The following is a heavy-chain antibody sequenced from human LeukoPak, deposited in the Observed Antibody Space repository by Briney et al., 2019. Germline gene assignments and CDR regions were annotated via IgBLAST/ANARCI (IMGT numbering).Heavy chain of an antibody. CDR3: ARIKWSAAND. D-gene: IGHD6-13*01. CDR2: INPNSGDT. Sequence: GASVKVSCKASGYTFTAYYMHWVQQAPGQGLEWMGWINPNSGDTNYAQNFQGRVTMTRDTSINTAYMELSSLRSDDTAVYYCARIKWSAANDWGQGTLVTVSS. CDR1: GYTFTAYY. V-gene: IGHV1-2*02. J-gene: IGHJ4*02.